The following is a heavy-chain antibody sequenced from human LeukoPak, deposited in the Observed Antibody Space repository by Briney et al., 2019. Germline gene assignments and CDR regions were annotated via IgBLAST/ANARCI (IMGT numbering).Heavy chain of an antibody. Sequence: PGGSLRLSCVASGFPFSNYWMTWVRQAPGKGLEWVANINQGGSGKYYVDSVKGRFTIPRDNAKNSLYLQINSLRAEDTAVYFCARDRVTNSYDYYGLDVWGQGTTVSVSS. CDR2: INQGGSGK. J-gene: IGHJ6*02. V-gene: IGHV3-7*03. CDR3: ARDRVTNSYDYYGLDV. CDR1: GFPFSNYW. D-gene: IGHD3-10*01.